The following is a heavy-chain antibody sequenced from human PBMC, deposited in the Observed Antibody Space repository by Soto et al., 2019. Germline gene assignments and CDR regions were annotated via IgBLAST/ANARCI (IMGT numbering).Heavy chain of an antibody. V-gene: IGHV3-33*01. D-gene: IGHD6-19*01. CDR3: AREFQVGWYGDYYGMDV. CDR1: GFTFSSYG. CDR2: IWYDGSNK. Sequence: GGSLRLSCAASGFTFSSYGMHWVRQAPGKGLEWVAVIWYDGSNKFYADSVKGRFTISRDNSKNTLYLQMNSLRAEDTAVYYCAREFQVGWYGDYYGMDVWGQGTTVTVSS. J-gene: IGHJ6*02.